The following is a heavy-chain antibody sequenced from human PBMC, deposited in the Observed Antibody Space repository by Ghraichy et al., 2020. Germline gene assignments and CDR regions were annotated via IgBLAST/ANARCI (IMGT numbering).Heavy chain of an antibody. CDR3: AKDPPRYYDSSGYLAPVWA. CDR2: ISGSGGST. D-gene: IGHD3-22*01. Sequence: GGSLRLSCAASGFTFSSYAMSWVRQAPGKGLEWVSAISGSGGSTYYADSVKGRFTISRDNSKNTLYLQMNSLRAEDTAVYYCAKDPPRYYDSSGYLAPVWAWGQGTLVTVSS. V-gene: IGHV3-23*01. CDR1: GFTFSSYA. J-gene: IGHJ5*02.